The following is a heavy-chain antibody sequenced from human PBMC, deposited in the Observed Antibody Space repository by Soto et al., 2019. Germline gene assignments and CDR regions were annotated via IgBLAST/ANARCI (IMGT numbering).Heavy chain of an antibody. CDR2: ISGSGGST. CDR3: AKPILSNWVLYDAFDI. CDR1: GFTFSSYA. D-gene: IGHD7-27*01. Sequence: GGSLRLSCAASGFTFSSYAMSWVRQAPGKGLEWVSAISGSGGSTYYADSVKGRFTISRDNSKNTLYLQMNSLRAEDTAVYYCAKPILSNWVLYDAFDIWGQGTMVTVSS. V-gene: IGHV3-23*01. J-gene: IGHJ3*02.